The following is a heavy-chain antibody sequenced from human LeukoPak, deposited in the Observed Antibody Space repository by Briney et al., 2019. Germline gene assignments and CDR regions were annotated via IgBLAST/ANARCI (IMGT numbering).Heavy chain of an antibody. Sequence: SETLSLTCAVYGGSFSGYYWSWIRQPPGKGLEWIGEINHSGSTNYNPSLKSRVTISVDTSKNQFSLKLSSVTAADTAVYCCARRRKARREPLDYWGQGTLVTVSS. CDR3: ARRRKARREPLDY. CDR2: INHSGST. CDR1: GGSFSGYY. D-gene: IGHD1-26*01. V-gene: IGHV4-34*01. J-gene: IGHJ4*02.